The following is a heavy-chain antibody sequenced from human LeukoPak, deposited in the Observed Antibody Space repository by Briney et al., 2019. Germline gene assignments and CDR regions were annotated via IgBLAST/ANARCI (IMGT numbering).Heavy chain of an antibody. D-gene: IGHD6-6*01. V-gene: IGHV3-11*04. CDR2: ISSSGSTI. J-gene: IGHJ5*02. CDR1: GFTFSDYY. CDR3: AREYSSSSLGARFDP. Sequence: PGGSLRLSCAASGFTFSDYYMSWIRQAPGKGLEWVSYISSSGSTIYYADSVKGRFTISRDNAKNSLYLQMNSLRAEDTAVYYCAREYSSSSLGARFDPWGQGTLVTVSS.